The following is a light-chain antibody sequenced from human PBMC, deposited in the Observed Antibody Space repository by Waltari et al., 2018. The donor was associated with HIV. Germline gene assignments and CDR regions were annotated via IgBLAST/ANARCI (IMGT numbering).Light chain of an antibody. J-gene: IGKJ2*01. CDR1: QSISSW. CDR2: KAS. V-gene: IGKV1-5*03. Sequence: DIQMTQSPSTLSASVGDRVTITCRASQSISSWLAWYQQKPGKAPKLLIYKASSLETGVQSRFSCSGSGTEFTLTISSLQPDDVATYYCQQYNSYPYTFGQGTKLEIK. CDR3: QQYNSYPYT.